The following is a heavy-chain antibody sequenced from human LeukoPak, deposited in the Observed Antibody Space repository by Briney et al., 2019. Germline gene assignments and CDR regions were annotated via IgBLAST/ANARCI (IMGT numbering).Heavy chain of an antibody. V-gene: IGHV3-23*01. D-gene: IGHD6-19*01. CDR3: AKDWEVPIAVAGNFDY. Sequence: GGSLRLSCAASGFTFSSYAMSWVRQAPGKGLEWVSAISGSGGSTYYADSVKGRFTISRDNSKNTLYLQMNSLRAEDTAVYYCAKDWEVPIAVAGNFDYWGQGTLVTVSS. J-gene: IGHJ4*02. CDR1: GFTFSSYA. CDR2: ISGSGGST.